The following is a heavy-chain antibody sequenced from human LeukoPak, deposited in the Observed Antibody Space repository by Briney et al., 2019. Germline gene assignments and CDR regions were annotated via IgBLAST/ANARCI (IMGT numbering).Heavy chain of an antibody. CDR1: GVSISSSNSY. V-gene: IGHV4-39*01. D-gene: IGHD3/OR15-3a*01. J-gene: IGHJ4*02. Sequence: PSETLSLTCTVSGVSISSSNSYWGRIRQPPGKGLEWIGSIYYGGSTYYNASLKSQVSISIDTSKNQFSLRLTSVTAADTAVYYCARQTGSGLFILPGGQGTLVTVSS. CDR2: IYYGGST. CDR3: ARQTGSGLFILP.